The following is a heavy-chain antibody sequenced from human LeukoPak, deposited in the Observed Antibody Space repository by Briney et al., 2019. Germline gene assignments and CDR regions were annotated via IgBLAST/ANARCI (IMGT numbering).Heavy chain of an antibody. CDR2: IWYDGSNK. CDR1: GLTFSSYG. D-gene: IGHD3-22*01. J-gene: IGHJ4*02. CDR3: ARGIGSQYYYDSSGYYYLDY. V-gene: IGHV3-33*01. Sequence: GGSLRLSCAASGLTFSSYGMHWVRQAPGKGLEWVAVIWYDGSNKYYADSVKGRFTISRDNSKNTLYLQMNSLRAEDTAVYYCARGIGSQYYYDSSGYYYLDYWGQGTLVTVSS.